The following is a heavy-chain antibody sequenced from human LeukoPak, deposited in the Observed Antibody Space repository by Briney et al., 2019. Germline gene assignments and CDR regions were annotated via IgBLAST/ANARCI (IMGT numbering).Heavy chain of an antibody. J-gene: IGHJ6*02. CDR3: AREGGTTVVTPRPYYYGMDV. Sequence: SVKVSCKASGGTFSSYAISWVRQAPGQGLEWMGGIIPIFGTANYAQKFQGRVTITADESTSTAYMELSSLRSKDTAVYYCAREGGTTVVTPRPYYYGMDVWGQGTTVTVSS. CDR1: GGTFSSYA. CDR2: IIPIFGTA. D-gene: IGHD4-23*01. V-gene: IGHV1-69*13.